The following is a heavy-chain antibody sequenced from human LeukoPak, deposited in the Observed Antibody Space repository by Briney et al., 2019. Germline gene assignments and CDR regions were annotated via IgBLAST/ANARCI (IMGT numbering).Heavy chain of an antibody. D-gene: IGHD1-1*01. Sequence: SVKVSCKASGGTFSSYAISWVRQAPGQGLEWMGGIIPIFGTANYAQKFQGRVTITTDESTSTAYMELSSLRSEDTAVYYFASRRTTGTTRPVDYWGQGTLVTVSS. CDR1: GGTFSSYA. CDR2: IIPIFGTA. CDR3: ASRRTTGTTRPVDY. V-gene: IGHV1-69*05. J-gene: IGHJ4*02.